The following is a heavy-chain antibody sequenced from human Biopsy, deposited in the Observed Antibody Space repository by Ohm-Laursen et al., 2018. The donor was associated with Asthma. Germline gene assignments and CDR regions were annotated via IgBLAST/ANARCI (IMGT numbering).Heavy chain of an antibody. CDR2: IMTVFGTT. V-gene: IGHV1-69*13. J-gene: IGHJ6*02. D-gene: IGHD6-19*01. Sequence: SVKVSCKAPGGTFSNFAISWVRQAPGQGLEWLGGIMTVFGTTNYAQKFQGRVTITADESTSTAYMEVTSLRSEDTVIYYCARCQVGYSSGWSLLLKKIYYPGMDVWGQGTAVTVSS. CDR1: GGTFSNFA. CDR3: ARCQVGYSSGWSLLLKKIYYPGMDV.